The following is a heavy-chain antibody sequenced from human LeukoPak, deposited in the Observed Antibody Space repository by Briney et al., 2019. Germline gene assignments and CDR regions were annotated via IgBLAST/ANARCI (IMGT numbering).Heavy chain of an antibody. Sequence: SETLSLTCTVSGYAIISGGFSWNWIRQPPGTGLEWIGCIYDRGPAHYNPSLKSRFTISVDRPKNQFFLNVTSLTAADTAVYYCAREIEVGAAGMDVWGQGTTVTVSS. J-gene: IGHJ6*02. CDR3: AREIEVGAAGMDV. V-gene: IGHV4-30-2*01. CDR2: IYDRGPA. D-gene: IGHD1-26*01. CDR1: GYAIISGGFS.